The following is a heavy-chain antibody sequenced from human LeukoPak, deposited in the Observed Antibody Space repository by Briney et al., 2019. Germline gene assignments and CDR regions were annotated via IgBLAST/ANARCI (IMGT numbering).Heavy chain of an antibody. CDR1: GFTFRSHS. CDR3: ARAGLYQLLWAFDY. Sequence: PGGSLRLSCAASGFTFRSHSMNWVRQAPGKGLEWVSSISSSSYYIHYADSVKGQFTISRDDAKNSLYLQMNNLRAEDTAVYYCARAGLYQLLWAFDYWGQGNLVTVSS. J-gene: IGHJ4*02. V-gene: IGHV3-21*01. D-gene: IGHD2-2*01. CDR2: ISSSSYYI.